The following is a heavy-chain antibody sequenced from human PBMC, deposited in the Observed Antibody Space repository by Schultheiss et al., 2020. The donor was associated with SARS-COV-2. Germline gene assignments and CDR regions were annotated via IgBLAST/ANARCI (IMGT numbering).Heavy chain of an antibody. D-gene: IGHD3-3*01. V-gene: IGHV4-38-2*01. Sequence: SETLSLTCAVSGYSISSGYYWGWIRQPPGKGLEWIGEINHSGSTNYNPSLKSRVTISVDTSKNQFSLKLSSVTAADTAVYYCARGRDFGVKEYYYYGMDVWGQGTTVTVSS. CDR1: GYSISSGYY. J-gene: IGHJ6*02. CDR3: ARGRDFGVKEYYYYGMDV. CDR2: INHSGST.